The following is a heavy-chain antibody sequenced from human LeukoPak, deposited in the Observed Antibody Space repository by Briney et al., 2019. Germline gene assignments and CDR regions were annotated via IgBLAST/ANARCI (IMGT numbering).Heavy chain of an antibody. CDR1: GGSISSSSYY. V-gene: IGHV4-39*07. D-gene: IGHD3-22*01. CDR2: IYCSGST. J-gene: IGHJ4*02. Sequence: SETLSLTCTVSGGSISSSSYYWGWIRQPPGKGLEWIGSIYCSGSTYYNPSLKSRVTISVDTSKNQFSLKLSSVTAADTAVYYCARDRAMIADFDYWGQGTLVTVSS. CDR3: ARDRAMIADFDY.